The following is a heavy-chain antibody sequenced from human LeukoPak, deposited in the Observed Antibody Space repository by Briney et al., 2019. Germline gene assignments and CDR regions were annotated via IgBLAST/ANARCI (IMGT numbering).Heavy chain of an antibody. V-gene: IGHV3-30*02. D-gene: IGHD4-17*01. CDR3: AKDRTYGDHDY. CDR1: GFTFSSYG. J-gene: IGHJ4*02. Sequence: GGSLRLSCAASGFTFSSYGMHWVRQAPGKGLEWVAFIRYDGSNKYYADPVKGRFTISRDNSKNTLYLQMNSLRAEDTAVYYCAKDRTYGDHDYWGQGTLVTVSS. CDR2: IRYDGSNK.